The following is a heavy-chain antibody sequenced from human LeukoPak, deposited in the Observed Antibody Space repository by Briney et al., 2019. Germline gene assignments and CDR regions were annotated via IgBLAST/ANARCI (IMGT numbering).Heavy chain of an antibody. V-gene: IGHV3-30*18. D-gene: IGHD4-17*01. CDR1: GFTFSSYG. Sequence: GRSLRLSCAASGFTFSSYGMHWVRQAPGKGLEWVAVISYDGSNKYYADSVKGRFTISRDNSKNTLYLQMNSLRDEDTAVYYCAKPDYGDFSGGFDYWGQGTLVTVSS. J-gene: IGHJ4*02. CDR3: AKPDYGDFSGGFDY. CDR2: ISYDGSNK.